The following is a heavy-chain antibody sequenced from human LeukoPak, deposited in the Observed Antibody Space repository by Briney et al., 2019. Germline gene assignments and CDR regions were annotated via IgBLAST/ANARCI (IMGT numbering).Heavy chain of an antibody. CDR1: GYTFTSYY. J-gene: IGHJ3*02. Sequence: GASVKVSCKASGYTFTSYYMHWVRQAPGQGLEWMGIINPSGGSTSYAQKFQGRVTMTRDMSTSTVYMELSSLRSEDTVVYYCARDLGTTMVRGVIITAPFGAFDIWGQGTMVTVSS. V-gene: IGHV1-46*01. D-gene: IGHD3-10*01. CDR2: INPSGGST. CDR3: ARDLGTTMVRGVIITAPFGAFDI.